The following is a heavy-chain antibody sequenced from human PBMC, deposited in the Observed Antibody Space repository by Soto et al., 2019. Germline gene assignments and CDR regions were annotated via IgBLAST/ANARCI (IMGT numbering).Heavy chain of an antibody. D-gene: IGHD2-8*01. J-gene: IGHJ4*02. CDR3: ARDPGYCTNGVCPIFDF. CDR1: GDSVTNYF. CDR2: MYHGGRT. Sequence: SETLSLTCTVSGDSVTNYFWSWMRQPPGKGLEWIGHMYHGGRTNYSPSLKSRVTMSLDSSKNQFSLNLSSVTAADTAVYFCARDPGYCTNGVCPIFDFWGQGVLVTGSS. V-gene: IGHV4-59*02.